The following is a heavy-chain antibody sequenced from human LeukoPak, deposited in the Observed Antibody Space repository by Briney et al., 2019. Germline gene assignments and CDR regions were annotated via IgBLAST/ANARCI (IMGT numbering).Heavy chain of an antibody. CDR2: MNPNSGNT. J-gene: IGHJ6*02. D-gene: IGHD6-13*01. CDR1: GYTFTSYD. V-gene: IGHV1-8*01. Sequence: ASVKVSCKASGYTFTSYDINWVRQATGQGLEWMGWMNPNSGNTGYAQKFQGRVTMTRNTSISTAYMELSSLRSEGTAVYYCARVLSSYSSSWYRLNYYGMDVWGQGTTVTVSS. CDR3: ARVLSSYSSSWYRLNYYGMDV.